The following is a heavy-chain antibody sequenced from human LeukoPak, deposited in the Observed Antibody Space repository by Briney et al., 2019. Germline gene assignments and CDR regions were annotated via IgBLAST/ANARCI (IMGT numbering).Heavy chain of an antibody. Sequence: GESLKISCKGSGYSFTTYWIGWVRQMPGKGLEWMGIICPGDSDTKYSPSFQGQVTISVDKSISTAYLQWSSLKASDTAMYYCARRSLAGFFDYWGQGTLVTVSS. CDR3: ARRSLAGFFDY. CDR2: ICPGDSDT. J-gene: IGHJ4*02. CDR1: GYSFTTYW. D-gene: IGHD6-19*01. V-gene: IGHV5-51*01.